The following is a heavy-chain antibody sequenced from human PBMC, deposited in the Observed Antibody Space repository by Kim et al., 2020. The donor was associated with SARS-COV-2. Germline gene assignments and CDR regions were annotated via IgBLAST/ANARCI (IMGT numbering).Heavy chain of an antibody. Sequence: PSLKRRVTISVDTSKKQFSLKLSSVTAADTAVYYCARHGGSYAINDAFDLWGQGTMVTVSS. J-gene: IGHJ3*01. CDR3: ARHGGSYAINDAFDL. D-gene: IGHD3-16*01. V-gene: IGHV4-59*08.